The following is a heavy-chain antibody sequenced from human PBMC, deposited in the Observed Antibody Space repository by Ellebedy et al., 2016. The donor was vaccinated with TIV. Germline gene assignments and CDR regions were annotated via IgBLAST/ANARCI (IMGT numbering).Heavy chain of an antibody. CDR1: GFTFSSYS. CDR2: IISSTSYI. CDR3: ARDFLRAGDFHAFDI. Sequence: GESLKISCAASGFTFSSYSINWVRQAPGKGLEWVSSIISSTSYIYYADSVKGRFTISRDNAKNSLYLQMNSLRAEDTAVYYCARDFLRAGDFHAFDIWGQGTMVTVSS. D-gene: IGHD2-21*02. V-gene: IGHV3-21*01. J-gene: IGHJ3*02.